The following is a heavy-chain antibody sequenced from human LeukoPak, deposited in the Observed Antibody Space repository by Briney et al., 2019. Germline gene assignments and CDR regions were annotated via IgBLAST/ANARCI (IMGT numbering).Heavy chain of an antibody. J-gene: IGHJ4*02. CDR1: GGSFSGYY. CDR2: INHSGST. Sequence: SETLSLTCAVYGGSFSGYYWSWIHQPPGKGLEWIGEINHSGSTNYDPSLKSRVTISVDTSKNQFSLKLSSVTAADTAVYYCARHGARRYYYDSSGYYYFDYWGQGTLVTVSS. V-gene: IGHV4-34*01. D-gene: IGHD3-22*01. CDR3: ARHGARRYYYDSSGYYYFDY.